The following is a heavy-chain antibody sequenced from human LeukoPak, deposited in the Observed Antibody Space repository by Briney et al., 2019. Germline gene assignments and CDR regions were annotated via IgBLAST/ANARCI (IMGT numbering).Heavy chain of an antibody. CDR3: ASSDPGYCSGGSCYLFDY. CDR2: IIPILGIA. CDR1: GGTFSSYA. V-gene: IGHV1-69*04. Sequence: SVKVSCKASGGTFSSYAISWVRQAPGQGLEWMGRIIPILGIANYAQKFQGRVTITADKSTSTAYMELSSLRSEDTAVYYCASSDPGYCSGGSCYLFDYWSQGTLVTVSS. J-gene: IGHJ4*02. D-gene: IGHD2-15*01.